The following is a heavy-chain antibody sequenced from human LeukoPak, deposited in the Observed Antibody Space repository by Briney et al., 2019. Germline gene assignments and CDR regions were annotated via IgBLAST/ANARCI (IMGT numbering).Heavy chain of an antibody. V-gene: IGHV4-59*12. Sequence: SETLSLTCTVSGDSINNYYWSWIRQPPGKGLEWIGYIYYSGTTNYNPSLKSRVSISVDTSKKQFSLKLSSVTAADTAVYYCARGHRTFDYWGQGTLVTVSS. CDR3: ARGHRTFDY. J-gene: IGHJ4*02. D-gene: IGHD2/OR15-2a*01. CDR2: IYYSGTT. CDR1: GDSINNYY.